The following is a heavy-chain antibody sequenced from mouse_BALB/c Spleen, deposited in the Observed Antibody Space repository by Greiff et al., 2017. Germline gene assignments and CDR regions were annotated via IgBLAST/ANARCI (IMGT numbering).Heavy chain of an antibody. CDR2: ISYDGSN. CDR1: GYSITSGYY. V-gene: IGHV3-6*02. CDR3: ARGVITTATGYFDV. J-gene: IGHJ1*01. Sequence: EVKLQESGPGLVKPSQSLSLTCSVTGYSITSGYYWNWIRQFPGNKLEWMGYISYDGSNNYNPSLKNRISITRDTSKNQFFLKLNSVTTEDTATYYCARGVITTATGYFDVWGAGTTVTVSS. D-gene: IGHD1-2*01.